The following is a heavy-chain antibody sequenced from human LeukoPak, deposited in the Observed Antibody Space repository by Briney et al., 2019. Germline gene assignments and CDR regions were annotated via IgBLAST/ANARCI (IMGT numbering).Heavy chain of an antibody. CDR2: TRYDGSNK. D-gene: IGHD3-3*01. CDR3: ARAGRRFLEWCLDY. Sequence: PGGSLRLSCAASGFTFSSYWMSWVRQAPGKGLEWVAFTRYDGSNKYYADSVKGRFTISRDNSKNTLYLQMNSLRAEDTAVYYCARAGRRFLEWCLDYWGQGTQVTVSS. CDR1: GFTFSSYW. V-gene: IGHV3-30*02. J-gene: IGHJ4*02.